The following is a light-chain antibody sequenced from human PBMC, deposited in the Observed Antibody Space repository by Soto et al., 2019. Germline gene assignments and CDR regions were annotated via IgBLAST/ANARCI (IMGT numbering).Light chain of an antibody. V-gene: IGLV2-11*01. J-gene: IGLJ1*01. CDR3: CSYAGTYTFV. CDR2: DVI. Sequence: QSVLTQPRSVSGSPGQSVTVSCTGTSSDVGGYNHVSWYQQHPGKAPKLMIYDVIKRPSGVPERFSGSKSGNTASLTISGLQDEDEADYYCCSYAGTYTFVFGTGTKLTVL. CDR1: SSDVGGYNH.